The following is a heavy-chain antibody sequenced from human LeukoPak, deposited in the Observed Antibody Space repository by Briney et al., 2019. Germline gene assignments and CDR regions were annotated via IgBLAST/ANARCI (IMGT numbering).Heavy chain of an antibody. Sequence: ASVKVSCKASGYTFTSYGISWVRQAPGQGLEWMGWISAYNGNTNYAQKLQGRVTMTTDTSTSTAYTELRSLRSDDTAVYYCARDYDFWSGYLGGYWGQGTLVTVPS. CDR3: ARDYDFWSGYLGGY. V-gene: IGHV1-18*01. CDR2: ISAYNGNT. J-gene: IGHJ4*02. D-gene: IGHD3-3*01. CDR1: GYTFTSYG.